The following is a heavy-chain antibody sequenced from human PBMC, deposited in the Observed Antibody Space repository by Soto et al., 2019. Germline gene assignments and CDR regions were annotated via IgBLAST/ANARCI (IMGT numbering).Heavy chain of an antibody. CDR1: GGSINTFY. D-gene: IGHD5-12*01. Sequence: SETLSLTCTVSGGSINTFYWSWVRQPAGKGLEWIGRIFSSGSTSFNPSLESRVAISVDTSKNHFSLNLSSVTAADMAVYYCAREGSYSAYNFAHGIQLWSFDFWGQGALVTVSS. J-gene: IGHJ4*02. CDR3: AREGSYSAYNFAHGIQLWSFDF. V-gene: IGHV4-4*07. CDR2: IFSSGST.